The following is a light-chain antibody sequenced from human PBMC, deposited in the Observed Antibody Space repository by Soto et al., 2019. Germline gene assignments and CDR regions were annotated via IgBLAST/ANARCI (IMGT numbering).Light chain of an antibody. CDR3: CSYAGSYTVV. CDR2: DVS. V-gene: IGLV2-11*01. J-gene: IGLJ3*02. CDR1: SSDVGAYNY. Sequence: QSVLTQPRSVSGSPGQSVTISCTGTSSDVGAYNYVSWYQQHPGKAPKLMIYDVSKRPSGVPDRFSGSKSGNTASLTISGLQAEDEADYCCCSYAGSYTVVFGGGTKLTVL.